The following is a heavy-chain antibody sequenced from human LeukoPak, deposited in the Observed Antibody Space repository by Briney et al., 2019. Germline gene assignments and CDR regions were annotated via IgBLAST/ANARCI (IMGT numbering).Heavy chain of an antibody. Sequence: GGSLRLSCATSGFTFVDYGLSWVRRAPGKGLEWLCAINYNGAITDYADSVKGRFTISRDNAKNSLYLQMNSLRAEDTAVYYCARAETYYYDSSGYYPGAFDIWGQGTMVTVSS. J-gene: IGHJ3*02. D-gene: IGHD3-22*01. CDR3: ARAETYYYDSSGYYPGAFDI. CDR1: GFTFVDYG. V-gene: IGHV3-20*04. CDR2: INYNGAIT.